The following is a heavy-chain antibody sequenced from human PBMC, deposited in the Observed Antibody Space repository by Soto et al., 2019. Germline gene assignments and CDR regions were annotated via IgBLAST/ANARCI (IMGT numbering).Heavy chain of an antibody. V-gene: IGHV4-39*01. J-gene: IGHJ4*02. CDR1: GGSISSSSYY. CDR3: ARYIWGSYRGHYFDY. CDR2: IYYSGST. Sequence: QLQLHESGPGLVKPSETLSLTCTVSGGSISSSSYYWGWIRQPPGKGLEWIGSIYYSGSTYYNPSLKSRVTISVDTSKNQFSLKLSSVTAADTAVYYCARYIWGSYRGHYFDYWGQGTLVTVSS. D-gene: IGHD3-16*02.